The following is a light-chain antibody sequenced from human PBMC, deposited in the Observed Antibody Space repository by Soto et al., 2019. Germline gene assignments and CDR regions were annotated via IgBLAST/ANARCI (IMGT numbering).Light chain of an antibody. CDR1: SSDVGRYNH. CDR3: SSYTTSGTQV. V-gene: IGLV2-14*01. J-gene: IGLJ1*01. Sequence: QSVRTQPASVSGSPGQSITISCTGTSSDVGRYNHVSWYQQHPDKAPKLMIYDVINRPSGVSNRFSGSKSGNTASLTISGLQAEDEADYYCSSYTTSGTQVFGTGTKVTVL. CDR2: DVI.